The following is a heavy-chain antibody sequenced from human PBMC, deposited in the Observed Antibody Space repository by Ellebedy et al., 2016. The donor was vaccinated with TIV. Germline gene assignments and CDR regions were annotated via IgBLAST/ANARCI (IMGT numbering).Heavy chain of an antibody. V-gene: IGHV4-4*02. Sequence: MPSETLSLTCAVSGGSISSTNWWSWVRQSPGKGLEWIGEIYHTGSTNYNPTLKSRVTISIDKSKNQFSLKLSAVTAADTAVYYCARIDPWQPVQDWGQGILVSVSS. CDR3: ARIDPWQPVQD. D-gene: IGHD2-21*01. CDR2: IYHTGST. CDR1: GGSISSTNW. J-gene: IGHJ4*02.